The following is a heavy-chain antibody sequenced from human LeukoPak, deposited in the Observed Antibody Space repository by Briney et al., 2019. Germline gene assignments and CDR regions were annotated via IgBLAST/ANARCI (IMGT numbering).Heavy chain of an antibody. Sequence: PSETLSLTCTVSGGSISSYYWSWIRQPAGKGLEWIGRIYTSGSTNYNPSLKSRVTMSVDASKNQFSLKLSSVTAADTAVYYCARSSTPSPYYYYYMDVWGKGTTVTVSS. V-gene: IGHV4-4*07. CDR3: ARSSTPSPYYYYYMDV. J-gene: IGHJ6*03. D-gene: IGHD2-2*01. CDR2: IYTSGST. CDR1: GGSISSYY.